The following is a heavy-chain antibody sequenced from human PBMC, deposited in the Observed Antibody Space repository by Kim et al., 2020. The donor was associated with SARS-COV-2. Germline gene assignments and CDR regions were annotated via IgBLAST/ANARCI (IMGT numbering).Heavy chain of an antibody. CDR1: GGSISSYY. D-gene: IGHD3-9*01. J-gene: IGHJ1*01. Sequence: SETLSLTCTVSGGSISSYYWSWIRQPPGKGLEWIGYIYYSGSTNYNPSLKSRVTISVDTSKNQFSLKLSSVTAADTAVNYCASSTAYYDILTGYYPEYFQHCGQGTLVTVSS. CDR3: ASSTAYYDILTGYYPEYFQH. CDR2: IYYSGST. V-gene: IGHV4-59*01.